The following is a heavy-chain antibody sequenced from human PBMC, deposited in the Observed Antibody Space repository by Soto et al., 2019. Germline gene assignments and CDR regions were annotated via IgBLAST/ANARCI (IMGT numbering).Heavy chain of an antibody. D-gene: IGHD1-7*01. V-gene: IGHV1-24*01. Sequence: ASVKVSCKVPGYTLTELSIHWVRQAPGKGLEWMGGFDPEDGETIYAQKFQGRVTMTEDTSTDTAYMELSSLRSEDTAVYYCAIVNWNYDLGYYYGMDVWGQGTTVTVSS. J-gene: IGHJ6*02. CDR3: AIVNWNYDLGYYYGMDV. CDR1: GYTLTELS. CDR2: FDPEDGET.